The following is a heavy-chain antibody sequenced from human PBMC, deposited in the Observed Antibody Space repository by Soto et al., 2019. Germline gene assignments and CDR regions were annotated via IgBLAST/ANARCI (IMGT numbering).Heavy chain of an antibody. CDR2: IWYEGSNK. V-gene: IGHV3-33*01. D-gene: IGHD2-2*01. CDR3: ARVLDLPDCSSTSCYDWNFES. J-gene: IGHJ4*02. CDR1: GFTFSSYG. Sequence: QVQLVESGGGVVQPGRSLRLSCAVSGFTFSSYGMHWVRQAPGKGLEWVAVIWYEGSNKYYADSGKGRFTISRDKSKNAVYLQINGLRAENTAVYYWARVLDLPDCSSTSCYDWNFESWGQGTLGNVSS.